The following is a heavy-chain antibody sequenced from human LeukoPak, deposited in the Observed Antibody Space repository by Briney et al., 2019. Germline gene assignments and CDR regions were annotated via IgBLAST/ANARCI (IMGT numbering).Heavy chain of an antibody. Sequence: GGSLRLSCAASGFTFSSYEMNWVRQAPGKGLEWVSSISSSSSYKYYADSVKGRFTISRDNAKNSLYLQMNSLRAEDTAVYYCATRIAAAGTRSGWGQGTLVTVSS. CDR2: ISSSSSYK. V-gene: IGHV3-21*01. CDR1: GFTFSSYE. D-gene: IGHD6-13*01. J-gene: IGHJ4*02. CDR3: ATRIAAAGTRSG.